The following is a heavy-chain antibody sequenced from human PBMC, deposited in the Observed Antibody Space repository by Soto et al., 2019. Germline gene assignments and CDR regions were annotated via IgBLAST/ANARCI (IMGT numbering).Heavy chain of an antibody. V-gene: IGHV2-5*01. D-gene: IGHD1-26*01. CDR2: IYWNADK. J-gene: IGHJ4*02. CDR1: GFSLSAIGAA. CDR3: AHTRREGLIVHFDY. Sequence: ITLKESGPALVRPTQTLSLTCSFSGFSLSAIGAAVGWIRQPPGKALEWLALIYWNADKHYTPSLKSRFTLTKDTSKNEVVLTVANVDPLDTGTYFCAHTRREGLIVHFDYWGPGTLLTVSS.